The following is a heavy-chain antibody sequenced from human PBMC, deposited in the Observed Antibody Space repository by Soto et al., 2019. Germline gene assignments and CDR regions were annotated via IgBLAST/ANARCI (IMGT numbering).Heavy chain of an antibody. D-gene: IGHD4-17*01. CDR3: ARELSTTVTTFVFDR. CDR2: ISSSSSYI. Sequence: GGSLRLSCAASGFTFSSYSMNWVRQAPGKGLEWVSSISSSSSYIYYADSVKGRFTISRDNAKNSLYLQMNSLRAEDTAVYYCARELSTTVTTFVFDRWGRGTLVTVSS. J-gene: IGHJ2*01. CDR1: GFTFSSYS. V-gene: IGHV3-21*01.